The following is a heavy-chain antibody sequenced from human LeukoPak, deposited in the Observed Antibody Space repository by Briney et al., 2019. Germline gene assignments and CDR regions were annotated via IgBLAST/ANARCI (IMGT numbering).Heavy chain of an antibody. J-gene: IGHJ4*02. D-gene: IGHD1-26*01. CDR3: ARDEWELVDY. CDR2: ISYDGSNK. V-gene: IGHV3-30-3*01. CDR1: GFTFSSYT. Sequence: GGSLRLSCAASGFTFSSYTMHWVRQAPGEGLEWVAVISYDGSNKYYAASVKGRFTISRDNSKNTLFLQMNSLRAEDTAVYYCARDEWELVDYWGQGTLVTVSS.